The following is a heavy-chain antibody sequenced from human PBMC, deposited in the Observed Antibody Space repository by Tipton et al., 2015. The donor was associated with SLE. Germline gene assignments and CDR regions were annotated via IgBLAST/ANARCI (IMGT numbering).Heavy chain of an antibody. CDR2: IYNSGTT. D-gene: IGHD3-22*01. CDR1: GGSISSGGYS. CDR3: VREVVVTDAFDI. V-gene: IGHV4-31*03. Sequence: TLSLTCTVSGGSISSGGYSWSWIRQHPGKGLEWIGNIYNSGTTYYTPSLKSRLTISIDTSRNHFSLKLSSVTAADTAVYYCVREVVVTDAFDIWGQGTMVSVSS. J-gene: IGHJ3*02.